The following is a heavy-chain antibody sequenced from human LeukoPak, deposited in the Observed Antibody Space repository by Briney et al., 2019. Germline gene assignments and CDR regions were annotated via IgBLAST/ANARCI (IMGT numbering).Heavy chain of an antibody. J-gene: IGHJ4*02. Sequence: GGSLRLSCAASGFIFSSYWMSWVRQAPGKGLEWVANIKQDGSEKYYVDSVKGRFTISRDNAKNSLYLQMNSVRAEDTAVYYCAKHYDVLTGYYNFDYWGQGTLVTVSS. CDR3: AKHYDVLTGYYNFDY. CDR1: GFIFSSYW. CDR2: IKQDGSEK. V-gene: IGHV3-7*02. D-gene: IGHD3-9*01.